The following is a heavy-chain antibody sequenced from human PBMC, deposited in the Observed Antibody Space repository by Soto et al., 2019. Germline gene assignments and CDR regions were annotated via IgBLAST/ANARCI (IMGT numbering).Heavy chain of an antibody. CDR3: VRQGTGDYYYGMDV. CDR2: IIPIFGTA. J-gene: IGHJ6*02. CDR1: GGTFSSYA. Sequence: QVQLVQSGAEVKKPGSSVKVSCKASGGTFSSYAISWVRQAPGQGLEWMGGIIPIFGTANYAQKFQGRVTITADESTSTAYMELSSLSSEDTAVYYCVRQGTGDYYYGMDVWGQGTTVTVSS. V-gene: IGHV1-69*01. D-gene: IGHD1-1*01.